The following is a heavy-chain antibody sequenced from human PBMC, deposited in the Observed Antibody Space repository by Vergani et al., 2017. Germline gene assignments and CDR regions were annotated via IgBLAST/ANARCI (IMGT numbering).Heavy chain of an antibody. CDR1: GFTFSSYA. Sequence: EVQLLESGGGLVQPGGSLRLSCAASGFTFSSYAMSWVRQAPGKGLEWVSAISGSGGSTYYADSVKGRFTIARDHSKNTMYLQMNSLRAEDTAVYYCAKDRALIRPNWFDPWGQGTLVTVSS. V-gene: IGHV3-23*01. CDR2: ISGSGGST. CDR3: AKDRALIRPNWFDP. D-gene: IGHD5-24*01. J-gene: IGHJ5*02.